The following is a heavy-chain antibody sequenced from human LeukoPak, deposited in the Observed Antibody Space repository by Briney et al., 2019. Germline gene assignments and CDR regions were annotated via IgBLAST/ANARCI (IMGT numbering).Heavy chain of an antibody. Sequence: GGSLRLSCEASGFTLSSYAMTRVRQAPGKGLQWVSTISDSGGATFYADSVKGRFTISRDNSKNTLFLQINNLRAEDTAIYYCAGLYGGSYAYWGQGTLVTVSS. CDR2: ISDSGGAT. V-gene: IGHV3-23*01. CDR1: GFTLSSYA. D-gene: IGHD1-26*01. CDR3: AGLYGGSYAY. J-gene: IGHJ4*02.